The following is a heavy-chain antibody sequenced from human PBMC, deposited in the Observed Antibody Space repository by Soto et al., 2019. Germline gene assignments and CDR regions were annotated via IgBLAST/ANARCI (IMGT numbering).Heavy chain of an antibody. Sequence: GASVKVSCKASGYTFTSYAMHWVRQAPGQRLERMGWINAGNGNTKYLQKFQGRVTITRDTSASTAYMELSSLRSEDTAAYYCARSIVVVTALDYWGQGTLVTVSS. CDR2: INAGNGNT. D-gene: IGHD2-21*02. J-gene: IGHJ4*02. CDR3: ARSIVVVTALDY. CDR1: GYTFTSYA. V-gene: IGHV1-3*01.